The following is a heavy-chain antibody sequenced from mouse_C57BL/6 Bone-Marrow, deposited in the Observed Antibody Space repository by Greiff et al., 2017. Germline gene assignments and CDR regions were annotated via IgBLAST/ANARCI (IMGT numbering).Heavy chain of an antibody. CDR2: ISYDGSN. J-gene: IGHJ1*03. CDR3: AIDGRSSCYPCWYYDV. CDR1: GYSITSGYY. V-gene: IGHV3-6*01. Sequence: EPGPGLVKPSQSLSLTCSVTGYSITSGYYWNWIRQFPGNKLEWMGYISYDGSNNYNPSLKNRNSITRDTSTNQFFLKLNSVTTEDTATYYCAIDGRSSCYPCWYYDVWGTGTTVTVSA. D-gene: IGHD3-1*01.